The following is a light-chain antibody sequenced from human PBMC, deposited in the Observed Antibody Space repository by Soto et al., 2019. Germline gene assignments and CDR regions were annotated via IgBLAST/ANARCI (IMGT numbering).Light chain of an antibody. CDR1: QSVKSSY. V-gene: IGKV3-20*01. CDR3: QQYGRSPFT. CDR2: GTS. J-gene: IGKJ2*01. Sequence: EIVLTQSPGTLSLAPGEGATLSCRASQSVKSSYLAWYQQKPGQAPRLLIFGTSNRATGIPDRFRGGGSGTDFTLTISSLEPEDFAVYYCQQYGRSPFTFGQGTKLQIK.